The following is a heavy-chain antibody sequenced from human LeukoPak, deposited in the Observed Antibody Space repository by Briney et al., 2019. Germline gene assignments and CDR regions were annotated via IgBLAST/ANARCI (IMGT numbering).Heavy chain of an antibody. D-gene: IGHD1-1*01. CDR2: LYYSGSA. V-gene: IGHV4-59*01. CDR1: GGSISSYY. Sequence: SETLSLTCTVSGGSISSYYWSWIRQPPGKGLEWIGYLYYSGSANYNPSLESRVTISVDTSKNQFSLRLSSVTAADTAVYYCARGNYLFGMDVWDQGTTVTVSS. CDR3: ARGNYLFGMDV. J-gene: IGHJ6*02.